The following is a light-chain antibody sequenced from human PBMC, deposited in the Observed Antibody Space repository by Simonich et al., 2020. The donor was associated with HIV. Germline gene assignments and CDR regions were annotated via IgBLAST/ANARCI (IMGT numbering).Light chain of an antibody. CDR1: QSVLYSSNNKNY. CDR2: WAS. CDR3: QQYYSTPLT. V-gene: IGKV4-1*01. Sequence: DIVMTQSPDSLAVSLGERATINCKSSQSVLYSSNNKNYLAWYQQKPGQPPELLTYWASTRESGVPDRFSGSGSGTDFTLTISSLQAEDVAVYYCQQYYSTPLTFGPGTKVDIK. J-gene: IGKJ3*01.